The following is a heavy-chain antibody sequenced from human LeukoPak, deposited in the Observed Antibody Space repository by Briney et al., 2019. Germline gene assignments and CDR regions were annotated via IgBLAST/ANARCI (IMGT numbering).Heavy chain of an antibody. CDR3: ARGGLSYYYDSSGAFDI. CDR1: GGSFSGYY. Sequence: SETLSLTCAVYGGSFSGYYWSWIRQPPGKGLEWIGEINHSGSTNYNPSLKSRVTISVDTSKNQFSLKLSSVTAADTAVYYCARGGLSYYYDSSGAFDIWGQGTMVTVSS. V-gene: IGHV4-34*01. J-gene: IGHJ3*02. D-gene: IGHD3-22*01. CDR2: INHSGST.